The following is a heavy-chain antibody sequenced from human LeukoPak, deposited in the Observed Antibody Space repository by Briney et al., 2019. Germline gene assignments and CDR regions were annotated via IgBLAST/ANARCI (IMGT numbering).Heavy chain of an antibody. V-gene: IGHV1-69*04. D-gene: IGHD3-9*01. CDR1: GGTFSSYA. Sequence: ASVKVSCKAPGGTFSSYAISWVRQAPGQGLEWMGRIIPILGIANYAQKFQGRVTITADKSTSTAYMELSSLRSEDTAVYYCAIRYFDWLTFDPWGQGTLVTVSS. CDR3: AIRYFDWLTFDP. J-gene: IGHJ5*02. CDR2: IIPILGIA.